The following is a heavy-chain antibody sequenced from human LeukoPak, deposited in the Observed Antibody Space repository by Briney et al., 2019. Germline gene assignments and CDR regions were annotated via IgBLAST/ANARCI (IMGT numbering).Heavy chain of an antibody. V-gene: IGHV3-20*04. Sequence: GGSLRLSCAASGFTFDDYGMSWVRQAPGKGLEWVSGINWNGGSTGYADSVKGRFTISRDNAKNSLYLQMNSLRAEDTALYYCAKAHDYVWGSCYPPDYYYMDVWGKGTTVTVSS. D-gene: IGHD3-16*01. CDR1: GFTFDDYG. J-gene: IGHJ6*03. CDR2: INWNGGST. CDR3: AKAHDYVWGSCYPPDYYYMDV.